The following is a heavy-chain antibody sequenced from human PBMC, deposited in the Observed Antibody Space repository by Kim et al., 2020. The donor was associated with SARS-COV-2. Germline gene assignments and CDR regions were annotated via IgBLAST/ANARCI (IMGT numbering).Heavy chain of an antibody. CDR2: GSTT. J-gene: IGHJ4*02. CDR3: ARGEGLDY. D-gene: IGHD3-16*01. Sequence: GSTTTYADSVRGRFTIYRDNAKNTLFLQMNSLRAEDTAVYYCARGEGLDYWGQGTLITVSS. V-gene: IGHV3-74*01.